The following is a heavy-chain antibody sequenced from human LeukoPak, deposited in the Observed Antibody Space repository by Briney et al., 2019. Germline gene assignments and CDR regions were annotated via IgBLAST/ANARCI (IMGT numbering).Heavy chain of an antibody. CDR1: GFTFSSYG. V-gene: IGHV3-33*01. D-gene: IGHD3-22*01. CDR3: ARGVGYYDSSGTIDY. J-gene: IGHJ4*02. CDR2: VWYDGSKK. Sequence: GGSLRLSCAASGFTFSSYGMHWVRQAPGKGLEWVAVVWYDGSKKYSADSVKGRITISRDDSKNTLYLQMNSLRAEDTAVYFCARGVGYYDSSGTIDYWGQGTLVTVSS.